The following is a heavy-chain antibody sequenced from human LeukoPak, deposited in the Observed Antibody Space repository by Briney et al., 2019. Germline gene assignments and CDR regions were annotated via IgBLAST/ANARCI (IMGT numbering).Heavy chain of an antibody. D-gene: IGHD2-15*01. CDR2: ISYDGSNK. CDR3: AKSRRLGYCSGGSCFDDAFDI. V-gene: IGHV3-30*18. Sequence: GRSLRLSCAASTFTFSSYGMHWVRQAPGKGLEWVAVISYDGSNKYYAYSVKGRFTISRDNSKNTLYLQMNSLRAEDTAVYYCAKSRRLGYCSGGSCFDDAFDIWGQGTMVTVSS. J-gene: IGHJ3*02. CDR1: TFTFSSYG.